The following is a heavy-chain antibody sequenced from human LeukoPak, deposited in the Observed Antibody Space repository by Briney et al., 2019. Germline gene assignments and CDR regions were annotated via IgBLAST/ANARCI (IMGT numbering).Heavy chain of an antibody. Sequence: ASVKVSCKASGYTFTGYYMHWVRRAPGQGLEWMGIINPSGGSTSYAQKFQGRVTMTRDTSTSTAYMELSSLRSEDTAVYYCVRERHGDYDAFDIWGQGTMVTVSS. J-gene: IGHJ3*02. V-gene: IGHV1-46*01. CDR3: VRERHGDYDAFDI. CDR1: GYTFTGYY. CDR2: INPSGGST. D-gene: IGHD4-17*01.